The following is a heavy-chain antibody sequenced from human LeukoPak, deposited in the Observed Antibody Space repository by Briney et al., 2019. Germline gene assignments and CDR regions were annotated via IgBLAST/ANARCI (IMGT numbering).Heavy chain of an antibody. CDR2: IISSSRTI. Sequence: GGSLRLSCAASGFYFDSYSMNWVRQAPGKGLEWVSYIISSSRTIYYADSVKGRFTISRDNDKNSLYLQMNSLRAEDTAVYYCARRDTAMALDYWGQGTLVTVSS. J-gene: IGHJ4*02. D-gene: IGHD5-18*01. CDR3: ARRDTAMALDY. V-gene: IGHV3-48*01. CDR1: GFYFDSYS.